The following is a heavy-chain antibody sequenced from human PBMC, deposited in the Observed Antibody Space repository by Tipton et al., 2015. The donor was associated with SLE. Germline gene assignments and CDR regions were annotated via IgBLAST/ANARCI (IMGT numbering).Heavy chain of an antibody. D-gene: IGHD6-13*01. J-gene: IGHJ5*02. CDR3: ARDYSSSRGNWLDP. Sequence: QLVQSGGGVVQPGRSLRLSCAASGFTFRNYGMHWVRQAPGKGLEWVARIWYDGGNEHYADSVKGRFTISRDNSKNTLSLQINSLRVEDTAVYFCARDYSSSRGNWLDPWGQGTLVTVSS. CDR1: GFTFRNYG. CDR2: IWYDGGNE. V-gene: IGHV3-33*01.